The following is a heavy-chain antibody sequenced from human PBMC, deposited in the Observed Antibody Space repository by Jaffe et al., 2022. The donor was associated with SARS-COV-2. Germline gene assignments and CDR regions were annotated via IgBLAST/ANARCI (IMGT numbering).Heavy chain of an antibody. D-gene: IGHD3-22*01. V-gene: IGHV3-48*02. CDR1: GFTFSSYS. J-gene: IGHJ3*02. CDR3: ARSYDSSGPGSVGDAFDI. CDR2: ISSSSSTI. Sequence: EVQLVESGGGLVQPGGSLRLSCAASGFTFSSYSMNWVRQAPGKGLEWVSYISSSSSTIYYADSVKGRFTISRDNAKNSLYLQMNSLRDEDTAVYYCARSYDSSGPGSVGDAFDIWGQGTMVTVSS.